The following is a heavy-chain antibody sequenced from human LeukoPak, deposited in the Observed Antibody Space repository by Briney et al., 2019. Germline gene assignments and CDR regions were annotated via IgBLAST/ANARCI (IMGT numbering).Heavy chain of an antibody. CDR3: ARGPVGDY. CDR2: INGDGSST. V-gene: IGHV3-74*01. D-gene: IGHD2-15*01. CDR1: GFIFSQFW. Sequence: PGGSLRLSCAGSGFIFSQFWMQWVRQVPGKGLVWVSRINGDGSSTSYADSVKGRFTISRDNAKNTLYLQMNSLRAEDTAVHYCARGPVGDYWGQGTLVTVSS. J-gene: IGHJ4*02.